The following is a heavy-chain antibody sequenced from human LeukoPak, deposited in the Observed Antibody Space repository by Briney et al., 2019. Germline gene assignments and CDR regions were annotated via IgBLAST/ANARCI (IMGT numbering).Heavy chain of an antibody. CDR1: GFTFSSYD. D-gene: IGHD3-22*01. CDR2: ISTAGDT. CDR3: ARVVRDSSGVLDY. V-gene: IGHV3-13*01. J-gene: IGHJ4*02. Sequence: GSLRLSCAASGFTFSSYDMHWVRQAPGKGLEWVSAISTAGDTYYPGSVKGGCTISRENAKKTLYLQMNSLRAGDTAVYYCARVVRDSSGVLDYWGQGTLVTVSS.